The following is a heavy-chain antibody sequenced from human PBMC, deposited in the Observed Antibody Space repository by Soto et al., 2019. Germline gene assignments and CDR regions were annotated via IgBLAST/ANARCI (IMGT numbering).Heavy chain of an antibody. Sequence: PSETLSLTCAVYGGSFSGYYWSWIRQPPGKGLEWIGEINHSGSTNYNPSLESRVTISVDTSKNQFSLKLSSVTAADTAVYYCARLKGVAARLYYYYGMDVWGQGTTVTVSS. CDR3: ARLKGVAARLYYYYGMDV. V-gene: IGHV4-34*01. D-gene: IGHD6-6*01. CDR2: INHSGST. CDR1: GGSFSGYY. J-gene: IGHJ6*02.